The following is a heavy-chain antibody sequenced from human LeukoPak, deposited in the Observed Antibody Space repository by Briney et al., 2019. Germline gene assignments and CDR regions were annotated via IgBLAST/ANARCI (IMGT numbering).Heavy chain of an antibody. CDR3: ARGGYSSGLDY. V-gene: IGHV3-74*01. CDR1: GITFNNYW. D-gene: IGHD6-19*01. J-gene: IGHJ4*02. Sequence: GGSLRLSCEASGITFNNYWLYWVRQAPGKGLVWVSRVDTDGSGTIYADSVKGRFTVSRDNAKNTLYLQMISLRAEDTAVYYCARGGYSSGLDYWGQGILVTVSS. CDR2: VDTDGSGT.